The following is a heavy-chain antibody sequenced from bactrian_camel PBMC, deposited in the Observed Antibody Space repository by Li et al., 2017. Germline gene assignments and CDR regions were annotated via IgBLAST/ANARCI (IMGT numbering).Heavy chain of an antibody. J-gene: IGHJ4*01. CDR3: AADIFPCHTPATLTRLSADY. Sequence: DVQLGESGGGSVQPGGSLRLSCVASEWTPSSNCMGWFRQPPGKEREAVPTIYTGGGGSAYYADSVKGRFTISEDYAKNTVYLQMNNLEPEDTAVYYCAADIFPCHTPATLTRLSADYWGQGTQVTVS. D-gene: IGHD1*01. CDR2: IYTGGGGSA. V-gene: IGHV3S40*01. CDR1: EWTPSSNC.